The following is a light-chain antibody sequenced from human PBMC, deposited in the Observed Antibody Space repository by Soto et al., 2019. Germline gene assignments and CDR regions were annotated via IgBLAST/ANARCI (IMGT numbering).Light chain of an antibody. V-gene: IGLV2-14*01. CDR3: SSYTSSSTLLYV. Sequence: QSALTQPASVSGSPGQSITISCTGTSSDGGGYNYVSWYQQHPGKAPKLMIYDVSNRPSGVSNRFSGSKSGNTASLTISGRQAEDEADYYCSSYTSSSTLLYVFGTGTKVTVL. CDR1: SSDGGGYNY. CDR2: DVS. J-gene: IGLJ1*01.